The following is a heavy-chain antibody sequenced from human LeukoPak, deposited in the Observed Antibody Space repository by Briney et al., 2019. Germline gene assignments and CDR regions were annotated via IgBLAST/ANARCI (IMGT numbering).Heavy chain of an antibody. J-gene: IGHJ4*02. Sequence: ASVKVSCKASGYTFTNYGITWVRQATGQGLEWMGWMKPNSGNTGYAQKFQGRVTITRNTSISTAYMELSSLRSEDTAVHYCARVGEGDYAFDYWGQGILVTVSS. V-gene: IGHV1-8*03. CDR2: MKPNSGNT. CDR1: GYTFTNYG. D-gene: IGHD4-17*01. CDR3: ARVGEGDYAFDY.